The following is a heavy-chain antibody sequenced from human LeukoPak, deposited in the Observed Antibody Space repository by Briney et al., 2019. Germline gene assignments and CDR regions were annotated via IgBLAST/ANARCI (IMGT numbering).Heavy chain of an antibody. CDR3: TRVGYIDEGIDY. V-gene: IGHV3-7*04. D-gene: IGHD5-24*01. Sequence: GGSLRLSCVASGFPFSSYWMTWVRKAPGKGLEWVANIKQDGSKKSYVDSVKGRFTISRDNAKNSLYLQMNSLGAEDTAIYYCTRVGYIDEGIDYWGQGTLVTVSS. J-gene: IGHJ4*02. CDR2: IKQDGSKK. CDR1: GFPFSSYW.